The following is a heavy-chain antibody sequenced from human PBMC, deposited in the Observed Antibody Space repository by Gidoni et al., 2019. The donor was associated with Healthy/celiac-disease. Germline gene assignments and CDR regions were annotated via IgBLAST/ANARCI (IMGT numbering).Heavy chain of an antibody. J-gene: IGHJ4*02. CDR1: GFTFSSYS. V-gene: IGHV3-21*01. CDR3: AREGAGLELLVY. D-gene: IGHD1-7*01. Sequence: EVQLVESGGGLVKPGGSLRLSCAASGFTFSSYSMNWVRQAPGKGLEWVSSISSSSSYIYYADSVKGRFTISRDNAKNSLYLQMNSLRAEDTAVYYCAREGAGLELLVYWGQGTLVTVSS. CDR2: ISSSSSYI.